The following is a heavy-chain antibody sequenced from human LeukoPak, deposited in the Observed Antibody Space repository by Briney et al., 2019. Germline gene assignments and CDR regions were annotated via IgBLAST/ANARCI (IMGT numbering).Heavy chain of an antibody. V-gene: IGHV1-2*02. CDR1: GYTFTGHY. D-gene: IGHD1-26*01. CDR2: INPDTGGT. Sequence: GASVKVSCKASGYTFTGHYIQWVRQAPGQGLEWMGWINPDTGGTNYAQKFQGRVTMTRDTSISTAYMELSSLRSDDTAVYYCARALLSYYYYYMDVWGKGTTVTISS. J-gene: IGHJ6*03. CDR3: ARALLSYYYYYMDV.